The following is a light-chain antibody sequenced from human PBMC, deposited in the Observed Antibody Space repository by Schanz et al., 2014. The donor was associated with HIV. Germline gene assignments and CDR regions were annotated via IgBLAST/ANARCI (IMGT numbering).Light chain of an antibody. V-gene: IGKV1-5*03. CDR2: EAS. CDR3: LQHNSYPRT. CDR1: QSISEW. J-gene: IGKJ1*01. Sequence: DIQMTQSPSSLSASVGDRITITCRASQSISEWLAWYQQKPGQAPNLLISEASTLESGVPSRFSGTGSGTEFTLTISSLQPEDFATYYCLQHNSYPRTFGQGTKVEIK.